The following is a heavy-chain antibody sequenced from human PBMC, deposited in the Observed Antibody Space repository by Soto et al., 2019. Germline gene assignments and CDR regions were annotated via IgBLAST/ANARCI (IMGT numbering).Heavy chain of an antibody. J-gene: IGHJ4*02. D-gene: IGHD6-13*01. CDR2: ISAYNGNI. Sequence: DSVKVSCNASDYTVTNHGISSVRLAPGQGLEWMGWISAYNGNINYAQKFRGRVNMTTDTSTSSAYLEVRSLRSDDTAVYYCARSGSSWNLRQFDSWGQGTLVTI. CDR1: DYTVTNHG. V-gene: IGHV1-18*01. CDR3: ARSGSSWNLRQFDS.